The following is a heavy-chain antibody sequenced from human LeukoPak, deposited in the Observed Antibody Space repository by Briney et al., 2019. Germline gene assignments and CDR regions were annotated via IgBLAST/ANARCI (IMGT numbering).Heavy chain of an antibody. CDR1: GGSISGYY. J-gene: IGHJ4*02. V-gene: IGHV4-59*12. CDR3: ARIPRSVDY. CDR2: MYYNGST. D-gene: IGHD2-2*02. Sequence: SETLSLTCTVSGGSISGYYWTWIRQPPGKGLEWIGYMYYNGSTYYNPSLKSRVTISLDMTNNQFSLKVNSVTAADTAVYYCARIPRSVDYWGQGTLVSVSS.